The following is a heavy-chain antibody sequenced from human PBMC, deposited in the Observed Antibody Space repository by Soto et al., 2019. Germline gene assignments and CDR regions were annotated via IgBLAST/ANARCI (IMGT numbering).Heavy chain of an antibody. Sequence: SQTLSLTCAISGDSVSSSSAAWSWIGQSPSRGLEWLGRTYYRSKWCNDSAVSVRSRITVNPDTSKNQFSLKLSSVTAADTAVYYCARGRMDIVVVVAAKVNNWFDPWGQGTLVTVSS. CDR2: TYYRSKWCN. V-gene: IGHV6-1*01. CDR3: ARGRMDIVVVVAAKVNNWFDP. CDR1: GDSVSSSSAA. D-gene: IGHD2-15*01. J-gene: IGHJ5*02.